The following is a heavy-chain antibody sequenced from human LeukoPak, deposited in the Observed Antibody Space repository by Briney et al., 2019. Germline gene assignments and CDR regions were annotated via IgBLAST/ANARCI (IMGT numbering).Heavy chain of an antibody. Sequence: SETLSLTCAVYGGSFSGYYWSWIRQPPGKGLEWIGEINHSGSTNYYPSLKSRVTISVDTSKNQFSLKLSSVTAADTAVYYCARGLRYCSSTSCPGGFDPWGQGTLVTVSS. CDR1: GGSFSGYY. CDR3: ARGLRYCSSTSCPGGFDP. CDR2: INHSGST. V-gene: IGHV4-34*01. J-gene: IGHJ5*02. D-gene: IGHD2-2*01.